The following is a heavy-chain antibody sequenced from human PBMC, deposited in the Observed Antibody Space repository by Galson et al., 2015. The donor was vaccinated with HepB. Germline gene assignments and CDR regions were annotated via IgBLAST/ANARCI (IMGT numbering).Heavy chain of an antibody. CDR1: GFTFSSYA. J-gene: IGHJ3*02. CDR2: ISGSGGST. CDR3: AKGTWDVLLWFRVLVAFDI. Sequence: SLRLSCAASGFTFSSYAMSWVRQAPGKGLEWVSAISGSGGSTYYADSVKGRFTISRDNSKNTLYLQMNSLRAEDTAVYYCAKGTWDVLLWFRVLVAFDIWGQGTMVTVSS. D-gene: IGHD3-10*01. V-gene: IGHV3-23*01.